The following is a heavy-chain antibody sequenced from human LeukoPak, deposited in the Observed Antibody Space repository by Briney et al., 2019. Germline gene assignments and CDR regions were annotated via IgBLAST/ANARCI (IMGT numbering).Heavy chain of an antibody. J-gene: IGHJ4*02. V-gene: IGHV4-4*07. CDR3: ARVDSYYYDSSGYRGFDY. D-gene: IGHD3-22*01. CDR1: GGSISSYY. CDR2: IYTSGST. Sequence: SETLSLTCTVSGGSISSYYWSWIRQPAGKGLEWIGRIYTSGSTNYNPSLKSRVTMSVDTSKNQFSLKLSSVTAADTAVYYCARVDSYYYDSSGYRGFDYWGQGTLVTVSS.